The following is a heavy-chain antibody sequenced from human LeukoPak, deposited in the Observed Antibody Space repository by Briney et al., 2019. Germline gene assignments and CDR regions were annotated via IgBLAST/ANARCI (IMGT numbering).Heavy chain of an antibody. CDR3: ARVDDLDAFDI. CDR2: ISDDGTSK. J-gene: IGHJ3*02. V-gene: IGHV3-30*04. D-gene: IGHD2-2*03. Sequence: RPGGSLRLSCVISGFTFSNHAMHWVRQGPGKGLEWVAVISDDGTSKFYADSVKGRFTISRDNSKNTLFLQINSLRPEDTAVYYRARVDDLDAFDIWGQGTLVTVSS. CDR1: GFTFSNHA.